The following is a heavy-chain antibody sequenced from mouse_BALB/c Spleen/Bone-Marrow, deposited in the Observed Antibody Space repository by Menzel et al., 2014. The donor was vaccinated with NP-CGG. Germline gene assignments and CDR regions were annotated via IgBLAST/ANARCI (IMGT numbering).Heavy chain of an antibody. CDR1: GYTFTSYW. V-gene: IGHV1-7*01. J-gene: IGHJ4*01. CDR3: ARNYDYDGGYCAMDY. Sequence: VQLQQSGAQLAKPGASVKMSCKASGYTFTSYWMHWVKQRPGQGLEWIGYINPITGYTEYNQKFKDKATLTADKSSSTAYMQLSSLASEDSAVYYCARNYDYDGGYCAMDYWGQGTSVTVSS. CDR2: INPITGYT. D-gene: IGHD2-4*01.